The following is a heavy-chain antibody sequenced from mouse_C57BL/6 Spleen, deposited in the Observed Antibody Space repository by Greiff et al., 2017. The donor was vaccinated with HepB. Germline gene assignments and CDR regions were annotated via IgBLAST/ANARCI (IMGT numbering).Heavy chain of an antibody. CDR2: IWSGGST. J-gene: IGHJ3*01. D-gene: IGHD2-2*01. CDR3: ASSAMVTTPWFAY. CDR1: GFSLTSYG. V-gene: IGHV2-2*01. Sequence: VMLVESGPGLVQPSQSLSITCTVSGFSLTSYGVHWVRQSPGKGLEWLGVIWSGGSTDYNAAFISRLSISKDNSKNQVFFKMNSLQADDTAIYYCASSAMVTTPWFAYWGQGTVVTVSA.